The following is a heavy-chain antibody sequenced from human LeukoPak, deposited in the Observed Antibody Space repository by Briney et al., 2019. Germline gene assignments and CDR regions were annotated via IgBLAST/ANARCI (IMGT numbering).Heavy chain of an antibody. CDR2: ISYDGSNK. CDR1: GFTFSSYG. J-gene: IGHJ5*02. D-gene: IGHD3-16*01. CDR3: AKGAYGGNWFDP. V-gene: IGHV3-30*18. Sequence: PGGSLRLSCAASGFTFSSYGMHWVRQAPGKGLEWVAVISYDGSNKYYADSVKGRFTISRDNSKNTLYLQMNSLRAEDTAVYYCAKGAYGGNWFDPWGQGTLVTVSS.